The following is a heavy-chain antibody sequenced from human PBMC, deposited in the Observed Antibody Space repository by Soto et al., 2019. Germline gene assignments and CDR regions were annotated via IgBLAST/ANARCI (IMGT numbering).Heavy chain of an antibody. V-gene: IGHV3-7*01. J-gene: IGHJ3*02. D-gene: IGHD3-3*01. CDR3: ARDDTRRNNDFWSGHYTTDAFEI. Sequence: EVQLVEAGGGLVQPGGSLRLSCAASGFTFSRYWMSWVRQAPGKGLEWVANIKQDGSEKYYVESVKGRFTISRDNAKNSLYLQMNSLRAEDTAVYYCARDDTRRNNDFWSGHYTTDAFEIWGQGRMVTVSS. CDR1: GFTFSRYW. CDR2: IKQDGSEK.